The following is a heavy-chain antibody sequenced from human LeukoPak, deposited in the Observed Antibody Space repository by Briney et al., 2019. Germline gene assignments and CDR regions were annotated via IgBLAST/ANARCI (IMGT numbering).Heavy chain of an antibody. D-gene: IGHD2-15*01. CDR3: ATRYCSGGSCPNYYYYYINV. Sequence: ASVKVSCKVSGYTLTELSMHWVRQAPGKGLEWMGGFDPEVGKTIYAQKFQGRVTMTEDTSTDTAYMELSSLRSEDTAVYYCATRYCSGGSCPNYYYYYINVWGKGTTVTVSS. CDR1: GYTLTELS. V-gene: IGHV1-24*01. J-gene: IGHJ6*03. CDR2: FDPEVGKT.